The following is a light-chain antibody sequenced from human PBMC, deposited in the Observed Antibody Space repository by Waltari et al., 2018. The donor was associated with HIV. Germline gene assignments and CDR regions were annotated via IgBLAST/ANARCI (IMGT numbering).Light chain of an antibody. CDR3: QSNDSCDHVI. J-gene: IGLJ2*01. V-gene: IGLV6-57*03. CDR1: TGSIARNY. CDR2: DDN. Sequence: NFMLTQPHSVSESPRKTLTFSCTRSTGSIARNYSHCYPQRPDSAPTIVIYDDNHRPSGAPGRFSGILDTPANSASLTSVGLTTDDEADYYCQSNDSCDHVIFGGGTKLTVL.